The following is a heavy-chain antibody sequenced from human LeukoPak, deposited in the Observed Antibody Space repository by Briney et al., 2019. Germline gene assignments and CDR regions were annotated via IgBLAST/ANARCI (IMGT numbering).Heavy chain of an antibody. J-gene: IGHJ4*02. CDR1: GFTFSSYW. CDR3: ARDPPFYDSSGYYAY. D-gene: IGHD3-22*01. Sequence: GGSLRLSCAASGFTFSSYWMSWVRQAPGKGLEWVASIKQDGSEKYYVDSVKGRFTISRDNAKNSLYLQMNSPRAEDTAVYYCARDPPFYDSSGYYAYWGQGTLVTVSS. CDR2: IKQDGSEK. V-gene: IGHV3-7*01.